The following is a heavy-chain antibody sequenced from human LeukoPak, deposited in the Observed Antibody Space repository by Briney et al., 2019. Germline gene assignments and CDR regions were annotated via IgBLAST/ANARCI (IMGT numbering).Heavy chain of an antibody. D-gene: IGHD1-26*01. V-gene: IGHV4-39*01. CDR3: ASGSYYGGINAFDI. J-gene: IGHJ3*02. Sequence: PSETLSLTCTVSGGSISSSSYYWGWIRQPPGKGLEWIGSIYYSGSTYYNPSLESRVTISVDTSKNQFSLKLSSVTAADTAVYYCASGSYYGGINAFDIWGQGTMVTVSS. CDR2: IYYSGST. CDR1: GGSISSSSYY.